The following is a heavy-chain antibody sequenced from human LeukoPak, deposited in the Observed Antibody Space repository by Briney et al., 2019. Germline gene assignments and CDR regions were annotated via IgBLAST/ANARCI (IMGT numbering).Heavy chain of an antibody. CDR2: IYASGST. J-gene: IGHJ5*02. CDR3: ARDREIYDFWKGNGNWFDP. Sequence: PSETLSLTCTVSGVSISNYYWSWIRQPAGKRLEWIGRIYASGSTDYNPSLKSRVTMSVDTSKNQFPLRLTSLTAADTAIYYCARDREIYDFWKGNGNWFDPWGQGTLVTVSS. CDR1: GVSISNYY. D-gene: IGHD3-3*01. V-gene: IGHV4-4*07.